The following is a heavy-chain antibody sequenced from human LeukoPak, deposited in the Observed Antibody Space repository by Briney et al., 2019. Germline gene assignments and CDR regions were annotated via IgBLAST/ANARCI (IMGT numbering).Heavy chain of an antibody. J-gene: IGHJ4*02. CDR3: ARGVRGYCSGGSCYRNYYFDY. V-gene: IGHV3-21*01. CDR1: GFTFSSYS. D-gene: IGHD2-15*01. CDR2: ISSSSSYI. Sequence: PGGSLRLSCAASGFTFSSYSMNWVRQAPGKGLEWVSSISSSSSYIYYADSVKGRFTISRDNAKNSLYLQMNSLRAEDTAVYYCARGVRGYCSGGSCYRNYYFDYWGQGTLVTVSS.